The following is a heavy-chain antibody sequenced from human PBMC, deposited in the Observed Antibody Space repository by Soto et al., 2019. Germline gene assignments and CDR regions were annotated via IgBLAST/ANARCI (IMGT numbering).Heavy chain of an antibody. CDR1: GGTFSSYA. J-gene: IGHJ6*02. V-gene: IGHV1-69*13. CDR3: ARAGYCSGGRCYYYYYGMDV. Sequence: SVKVSCKASGGTFSSYAISWVRQAPGQGLEWMGGIIPIFGTANYAQKFQGRVTITADESTSTAYMELSSLGSEDTAVYYCARAGYCSGGRCYYYYYGMDVWGQGTTVTVSS. CDR2: IIPIFGTA. D-gene: IGHD2-15*01.